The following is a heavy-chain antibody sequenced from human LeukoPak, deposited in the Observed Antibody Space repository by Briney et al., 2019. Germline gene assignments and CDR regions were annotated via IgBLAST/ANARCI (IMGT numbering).Heavy chain of an antibody. J-gene: IGHJ6*02. CDR3: ARGPLVPGSYYYYYYGMDV. Sequence: ESAVTVSLMASGGTLISYAISWVGQAPGRGREGVGGIIAIFGTANYAQQFPGRVTITADESTSTAYMELSSLRSEDTAAYYCARGPLVPGSYYYYYYGMDVWGQGTTVTVSS. D-gene: IGHD2-2*01. CDR2: IIAIFGTA. CDR1: GGTLISYA. V-gene: IGHV1-69*13.